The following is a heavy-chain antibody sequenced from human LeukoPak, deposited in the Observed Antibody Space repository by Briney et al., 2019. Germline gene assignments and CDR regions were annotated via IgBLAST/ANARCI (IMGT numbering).Heavy chain of an antibody. CDR3: ASLSVTTTPYYYYYMDV. J-gene: IGHJ6*03. Sequence: SGGSLRLSCAASGFTFSSYWMHWVRQAPGKGLVWVSRINSDGSSTSYADSVKGRFTISRDNAKNTLYLQMNSLRAEDTAVYYCASLSVTTTPYYYYYMDVWGKGTTVTVS. V-gene: IGHV3-74*01. CDR2: INSDGSST. D-gene: IGHD4-11*01. CDR1: GFTFSSYW.